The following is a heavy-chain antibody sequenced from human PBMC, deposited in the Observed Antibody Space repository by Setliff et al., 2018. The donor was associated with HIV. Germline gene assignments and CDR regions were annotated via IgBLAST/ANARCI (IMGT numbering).Heavy chain of an antibody. CDR1: GFTFSSYG. Sequence: LRLSCAASGFTFSSYGMHWVRQAPGKGLEWVAVIWYDGSNKYYADSVKGRFTISRDNSKNTLYLQMNSLRAEDTAVYYCARDDYMLYSYYYGMDVWGQGTTVTAP. J-gene: IGHJ6*02. V-gene: IGHV3-33*01. CDR3: ARDDYMLYSYYYGMDV. D-gene: IGHD4-4*01. CDR2: IWYDGSNK.